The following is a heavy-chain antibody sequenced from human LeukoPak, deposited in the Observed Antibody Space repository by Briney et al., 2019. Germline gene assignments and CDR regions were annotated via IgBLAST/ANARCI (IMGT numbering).Heavy chain of an antibody. V-gene: IGHV3-30*18. J-gene: IGHJ3*02. D-gene: IGHD3-22*01. Sequence: GRSLRLSCAASGFTFSSYGMHWVRQAPGKGLEWVAVISYDGSNKYYADSVKGRFTISRDNSKNTLYLQMNSLRAEDTAVYYCAKVCSPYYYDSSGYSDDAFDIWGQGTMVTVSS. CDR2: ISYDGSNK. CDR1: GFTFSSYG. CDR3: AKVCSPYYYDSSGYSDDAFDI.